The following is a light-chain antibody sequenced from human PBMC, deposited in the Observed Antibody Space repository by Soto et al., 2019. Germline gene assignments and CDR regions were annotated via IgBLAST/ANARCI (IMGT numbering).Light chain of an antibody. J-gene: IGLJ2*01. CDR2: EVS. Sequence: QSALTQPPSASGSPGQSVTISCTGTSSDVGGYNYVSWYQQHPGKAPKLMIYEVSKRPSGVPDRFSGSKPSNTASLTVSGLQAEDEADYYCSSYAGSNRVFGGGTKVTVL. V-gene: IGLV2-8*01. CDR1: SSDVGGYNY. CDR3: SSYAGSNRV.